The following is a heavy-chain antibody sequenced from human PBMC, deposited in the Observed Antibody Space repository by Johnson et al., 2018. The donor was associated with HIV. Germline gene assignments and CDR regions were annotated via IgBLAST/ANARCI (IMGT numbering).Heavy chain of an antibody. V-gene: IGHV3-64*01. CDR1: GFTFSSYA. Sequence: VQLVESGGGLVQPGGSLRLSCAASGFTFSSYAMHWVRQAPGKGLEYVSAISSNGGSTYYANSVKGRFTISRDNSKNTLYLQMGGLRAEDMAVYYCAKERYMGSTTLADAFDMWGQGTMVTVSS. CDR3: AKERYMGSTTLADAFDM. J-gene: IGHJ3*02. CDR2: ISSNGGST. D-gene: IGHD1-26*01.